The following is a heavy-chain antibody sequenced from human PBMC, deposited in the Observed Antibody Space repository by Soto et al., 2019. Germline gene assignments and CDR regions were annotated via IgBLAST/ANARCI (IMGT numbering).Heavy chain of an antibody. V-gene: IGHV4-59*01. CDR1: VGSISSYS. CDR3: ARRSYCSGGSCHDY. Sequence: QVQLQESGPGLVKPSETLSLPCTFPVGSISSYSCSWIRQPPGKGLEWIGYIYYSGSTNYNPSLQGRVTISVDTSKNQLSLKLSSVTAADTAVYYCARRSYCSGGSCHDYWGQGTLVTVSS. J-gene: IGHJ4*02. D-gene: IGHD2-15*01. CDR2: IYYSGST.